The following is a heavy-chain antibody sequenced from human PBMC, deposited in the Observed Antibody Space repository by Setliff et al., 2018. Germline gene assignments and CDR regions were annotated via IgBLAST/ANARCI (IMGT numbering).Heavy chain of an antibody. D-gene: IGHD3-16*01. V-gene: IGHV3-33*01. Sequence: GGSLRLSCAASGFTFTNFDIHWVRQAPGKGLEWVALIGKDGTYMFYGDSVRGRFAISRDNSRNTVSLQMNSLRPEDTAMYYCSRDSTWYWYFDLWAVAPWSPSPQ. CDR2: IGKDGTYM. CDR3: SRDSTWYWYFDL. CDR1: GFTFTNFD. J-gene: IGHJ2*01.